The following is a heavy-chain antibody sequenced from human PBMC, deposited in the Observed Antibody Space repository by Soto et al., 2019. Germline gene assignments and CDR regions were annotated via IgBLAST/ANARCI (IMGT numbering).Heavy chain of an antibody. Sequence: QVQLVESGGGVVQPGRSLRLSCAASGFTYSSYGIHWVRQAPGRGLEWVAVIWYDENNKYYADSVKGRFTISRDNSKNTLYLHMNSLRAEDTAIYYRARDKGGGAVVPDYWGQGTLVTVSS. CDR1: GFTYSSYG. CDR3: ARDKGGGAVVPDY. V-gene: IGHV3-33*01. J-gene: IGHJ4*02. CDR2: IWYDENNK. D-gene: IGHD6-19*01.